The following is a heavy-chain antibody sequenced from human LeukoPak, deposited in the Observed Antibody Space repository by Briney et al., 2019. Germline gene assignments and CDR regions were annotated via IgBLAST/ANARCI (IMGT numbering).Heavy chain of an antibody. V-gene: IGHV3-21*04. Sequence: SGGSLRLSCAASGFTFSDYSMNWVRQAPGKGLEWVSYISSSSSYIYYADSVKGRFTISRDNAKNSLYLQVNSLRAEDTAVYHCAKYCSGGNCYSGLYWGQGTLVTVSS. D-gene: IGHD2-15*01. CDR1: GFTFSDYS. J-gene: IGHJ4*02. CDR3: AKYCSGGNCYSGLY. CDR2: ISSSSSYI.